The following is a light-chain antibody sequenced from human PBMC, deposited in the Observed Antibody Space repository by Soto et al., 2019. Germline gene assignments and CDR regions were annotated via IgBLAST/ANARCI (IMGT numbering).Light chain of an antibody. J-gene: IGKJ1*01. CDR3: QQYYRTPPT. Sequence: DIVMTQSPDSLAVSLGERATINCKSSQSVLYSPNNKNSLAWYQQKPGQPPKLFIYWASIRESGVPDRFSGSGYGTDFTLPISSLQAEDVAVYYCQQYYRTPPTFGQGTKVEIK. CDR1: QSVLYSPNNKNS. V-gene: IGKV4-1*01. CDR2: WAS.